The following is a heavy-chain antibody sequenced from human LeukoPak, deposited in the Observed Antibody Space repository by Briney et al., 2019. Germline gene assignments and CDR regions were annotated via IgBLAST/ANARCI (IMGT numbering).Heavy chain of an antibody. CDR2: IYYSGST. CDR3: ARRLGAAGRIDY. Sequence: SETLSLTCTVSGGSISSYYWSWIRQPPGKGLEWIGYIYYSGSTYYNPSLKSRVTISVDTSKNQFSLKLSSVTAADTAVYYCARRLGAAGRIDYWGQGTLVTVSS. CDR1: GGSISSYY. D-gene: IGHD6-13*01. V-gene: IGHV4-59*08. J-gene: IGHJ4*02.